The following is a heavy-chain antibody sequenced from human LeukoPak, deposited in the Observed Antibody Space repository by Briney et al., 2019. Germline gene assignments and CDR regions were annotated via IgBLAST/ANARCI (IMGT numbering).Heavy chain of an antibody. Sequence: GGSLRLSCAASGFTFSSYGMHWVRQAPGKGLEWVANIKQDGSEKYYVDSVKGRFTISRDNAKNSLYLQMNSLRAEDTAVYYCARERTSFDIWGQGTMVTVSS. CDR3: ARERTSFDI. V-gene: IGHV3-7*01. J-gene: IGHJ3*02. CDR1: GFTFSSYG. CDR2: IKQDGSEK.